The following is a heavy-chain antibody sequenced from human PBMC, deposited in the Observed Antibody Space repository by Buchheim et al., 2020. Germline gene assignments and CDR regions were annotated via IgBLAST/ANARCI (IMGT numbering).Heavy chain of an antibody. Sequence: QVQLVQSGAEVKKPGASVKVSCKASGYTFTGYYMHWVRQAPGQGLEWMGWINPNSGGTNYAQKFQGWVTMTRDTSISTAYMELSRLRSDDTAVYYCARDLSSSWYSSTTRSDYYYYYGMDFWGQGTT. CDR2: INPNSGGT. J-gene: IGHJ6*02. D-gene: IGHD6-13*01. CDR3: ARDLSSSWYSSTTRSDYYYYYGMDF. CDR1: GYTFTGYY. V-gene: IGHV1-2*04.